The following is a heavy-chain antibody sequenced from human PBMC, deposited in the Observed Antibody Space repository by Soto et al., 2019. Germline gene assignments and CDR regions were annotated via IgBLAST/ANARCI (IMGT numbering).Heavy chain of an antibody. V-gene: IGHV1-24*01. CDR2: FDPEDGET. Sequence: QVQLVQSGAEVKKPGASVKVSCKVSGYTLTELSMHWVRQAPGKGLEWMGGFDPEDGETIYAQTFQGGVTMTADTSTDTAYMELSSLRSDDTAVYYCATLSAQGYRFDYWGQGTLVTVSS. J-gene: IGHJ4*02. CDR3: ATLSAQGYRFDY. D-gene: IGHD6-13*01. CDR1: GYTLTELS.